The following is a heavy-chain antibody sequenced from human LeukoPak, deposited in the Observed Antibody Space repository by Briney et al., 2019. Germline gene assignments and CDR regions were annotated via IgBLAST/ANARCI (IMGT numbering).Heavy chain of an antibody. Sequence: PGGSLRLSCAAPGFTFSAFGMNWVRQAPGKGLEWVSTITNSGGSTYYVDSVKGRFTISRDNSKNTLYLQMNSLRAEDTAKYYCTKDYCGKFCSAVWGQGTTVTVSS. CDR3: TKDYCGKFCSAV. J-gene: IGHJ6*02. V-gene: IGHV3-23*01. CDR1: GFTFSAFG. D-gene: IGHD3-9*01. CDR2: ITNSGGST.